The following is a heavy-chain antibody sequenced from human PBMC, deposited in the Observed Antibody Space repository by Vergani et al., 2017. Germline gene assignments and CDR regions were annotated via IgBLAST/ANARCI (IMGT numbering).Heavy chain of an antibody. CDR1: GGSISSYY. D-gene: IGHD3-10*01. J-gene: IGHJ4*02. Sequence: QVQLQESGPGLVKPSETLSLTCTVSGGSISSYYWSWIRQPPGKGLEWIGDIYYSGSTNYNPSLKSRVTISVDTSKNQFSLKLSSVTAADTAVYYCAREGRYYGSGSYLGYWGQGTLVTVSS. CDR3: AREGRYYGSGSYLGY. V-gene: IGHV4-59*01. CDR2: IYYSGST.